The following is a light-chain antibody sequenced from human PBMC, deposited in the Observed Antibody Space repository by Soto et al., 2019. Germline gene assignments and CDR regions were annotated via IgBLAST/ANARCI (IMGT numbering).Light chain of an antibody. Sequence: EIVLTQSPGKLSLSPGERATLSCRASKSVSSSYLAWYQQKPGQAPRLLIYGASSRATGIPDRFSGSGSGTDFTLTISRLEPEDLAVYYCKQYGSSPPVTFGQGTRLEMK. CDR2: GAS. CDR1: KSVSSSY. J-gene: IGKJ5*01. CDR3: KQYGSSPPVT. V-gene: IGKV3-20*01.